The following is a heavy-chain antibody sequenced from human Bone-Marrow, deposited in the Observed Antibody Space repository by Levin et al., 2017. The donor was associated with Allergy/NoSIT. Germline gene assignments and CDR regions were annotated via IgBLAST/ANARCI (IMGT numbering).Heavy chain of an antibody. CDR2: IFSGGST. Sequence: GGSLRLSCAASGFIVSSNYMSWVRQAPGKGLEWVSIIFSGGSTYCADSVKGRFTISRDNSKNTLYLQMNSLRAEDTAVYYCARGAPGSPYYYAQGYYFEYWGQGTLVTVSS. J-gene: IGHJ4*02. CDR1: GFIVSSNY. V-gene: IGHV3-53*01. CDR3: ARGAPGSPYYYAQGYYFEY. D-gene: IGHD3-10*01.